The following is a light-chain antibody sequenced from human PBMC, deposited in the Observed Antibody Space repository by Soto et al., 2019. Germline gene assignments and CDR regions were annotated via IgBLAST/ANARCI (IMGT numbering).Light chain of an antibody. CDR2: GAS. CDR3: QQYNNGPTYT. J-gene: IGKJ2*01. Sequence: EIVMTQSPATLSVSPGERATLSCRASQSISSSLAWYQQKPGQAPRLLIYGASARATGIPARFSGSGSGTQFTLTISSLQSEDFAVYYCQQYNNGPTYTFGQRNTLEIK. V-gene: IGKV3-15*01. CDR1: QSISSS.